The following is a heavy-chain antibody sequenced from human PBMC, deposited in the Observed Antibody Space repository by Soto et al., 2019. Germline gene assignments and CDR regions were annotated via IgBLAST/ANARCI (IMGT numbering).Heavy chain of an antibody. V-gene: IGHV3-23*01. CDR1: GFTFSSYA. D-gene: IGHD3-10*01. CDR2: ISGSGGST. CDR3: AKLPLSYGSGADNFDY. J-gene: IGHJ4*02. Sequence: PGGSLRLSCAASGFTFSSYAMSWVRQAPGKGLEWVSAISGSGGSTYYADSVKGRFTISRDNSKNTLYLQMNSLRAEDTAVYYCAKLPLSYGSGADNFDYWGQGTLVTVSS.